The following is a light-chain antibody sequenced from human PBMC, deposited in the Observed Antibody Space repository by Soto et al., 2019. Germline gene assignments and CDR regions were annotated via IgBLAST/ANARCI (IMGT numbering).Light chain of an antibody. V-gene: IGKV1-5*03. CDR3: QQYNSYSWT. CDR2: KAS. CDR1: QSISSW. Sequence: LQMTQSPSTLSASVGDRVTITCRASQSISSWLAWYQQKPGKAPKLLIYKASSLESGVPSRFSGSGSGTEFTLTISSLQPDDFATYYCQQYNSYSWTFGQGTRWISN. J-gene: IGKJ1*01.